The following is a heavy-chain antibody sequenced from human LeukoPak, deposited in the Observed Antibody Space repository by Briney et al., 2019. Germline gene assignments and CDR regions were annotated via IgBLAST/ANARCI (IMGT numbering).Heavy chain of an antibody. CDR2: INHSGST. Sequence: TSETLSLTCAVYGGSFSGYYWSWIRQPPGKGLEWIGEINHSGSTNYNPSLKSRVTISVDTSKNQFSLKLSSVTAADTAVYYCARQSNLIWFGELINWFDPWGQGTLVTVSS. CDR1: GGSFSGYY. J-gene: IGHJ5*02. CDR3: ARQSNLIWFGELINWFDP. D-gene: IGHD3-10*01. V-gene: IGHV4-34*01.